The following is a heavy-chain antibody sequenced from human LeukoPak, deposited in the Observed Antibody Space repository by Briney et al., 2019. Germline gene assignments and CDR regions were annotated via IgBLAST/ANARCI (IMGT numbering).Heavy chain of an antibody. V-gene: IGHV1-8*01. CDR3: ARAPSGSYRHFDY. J-gene: IGHJ4*02. CDR1: GYTFTSYD. Sequence: ASVKVSCKASGYTFTSYDIYWARQATGQGLEWMGWMNPDSGDTGYAQKFQGRVTMTRNTSISTAYMELSSLRSEDTAVYYCARAPSGSYRHFDYWGQGTLVTVSS. CDR2: MNPDSGDT. D-gene: IGHD3-10*01.